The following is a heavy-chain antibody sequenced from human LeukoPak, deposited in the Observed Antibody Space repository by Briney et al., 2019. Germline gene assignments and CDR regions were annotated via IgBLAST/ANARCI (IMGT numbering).Heavy chain of an antibody. CDR2: ISSSSSYI. CDR3: ARDYGGNVDY. D-gene: IGHD4-23*01. J-gene: IGHJ4*02. CDR1: GFTFSSYS. Sequence: GGSLRLSCAASGFTFSSYSMNWVRQAPGKGLEWVSSISSSSSYIYYVDSVKGRFTISRDNAKNSLYLQMNSLRAEDTAVYYCARDYGGNVDYWGQGTLVTVSS. V-gene: IGHV3-21*01.